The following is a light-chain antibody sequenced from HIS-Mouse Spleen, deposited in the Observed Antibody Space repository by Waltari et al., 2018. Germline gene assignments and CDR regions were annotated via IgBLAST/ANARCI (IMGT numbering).Light chain of an antibody. CDR2: KVS. V-gene: IGLV2-14*01. CDR1: SSDVGGYNY. J-gene: IGLJ1*01. Sequence: QSALTQPASVSGSPGQSITISCTGTSSDVGGYNYVSWYQQHPGKAPKLMIYKVSNRPSGVSNRFSGSKSGNTASLTISGLQAEDEADYYCSSYTSSSTYVFGTGTKVTVL. CDR3: SSYTSSSTYV.